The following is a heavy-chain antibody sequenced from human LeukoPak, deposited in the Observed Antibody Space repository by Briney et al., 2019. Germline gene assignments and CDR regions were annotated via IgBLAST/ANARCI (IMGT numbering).Heavy chain of an antibody. CDR2: IIPIFGTA. V-gene: IGHV1-69*06. J-gene: IGHJ5*02. CDR1: GYTFTGYY. Sequence: SVKVSCKASGYTFTGYYMHWVRQAPGQGLEWMGGIIPIFGTANYAQKFQGRVTITADKSTSTAYMELSSLRSEDTAVYYCARGNYGSGSQNWFDPWGQGTLVTVSS. CDR3: ARGNYGSGSQNWFDP. D-gene: IGHD3-10*01.